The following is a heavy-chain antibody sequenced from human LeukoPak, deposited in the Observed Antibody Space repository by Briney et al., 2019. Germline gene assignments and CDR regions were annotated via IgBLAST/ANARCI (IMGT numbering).Heavy chain of an antibody. CDR3: ARARGLTTLTTFEGDYYYGMDV. Sequence: ASGKVSCKASRGTFSSYGINWVRQAPGQGLEWMGRIIPILAIAHYAQKFQGRATITADKSMSTAYMELSSLRSEDTAVYYCARARGLTTLTTFEGDYYYGMDVWGQGTTITVSS. CDR1: RGTFSSYG. CDR2: IIPILAIA. D-gene: IGHD3-16*01. V-gene: IGHV1-69*04. J-gene: IGHJ6*02.